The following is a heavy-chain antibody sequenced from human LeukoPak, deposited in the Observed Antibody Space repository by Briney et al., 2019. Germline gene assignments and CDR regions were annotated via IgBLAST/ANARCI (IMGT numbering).Heavy chain of an antibody. V-gene: IGHV3-11*06. CDR1: GFTFSDYY. D-gene: IGHD3-10*01. CDR3: TRVRYGSGYDAFDI. J-gene: IGHJ3*02. Sequence: GGSLRLSCAASGFTFSDYYMSWIRQAPGKGLEWVSYISSSSSYIYHADSVKGRFTISRDNAKNSLYLQMNSLRAEDTAVYYCTRVRYGSGYDAFDIWGQGTMVTVSS. CDR2: ISSSSSYI.